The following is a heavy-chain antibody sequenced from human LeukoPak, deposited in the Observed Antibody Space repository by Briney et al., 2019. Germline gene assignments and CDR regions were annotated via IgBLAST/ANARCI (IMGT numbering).Heavy chain of an antibody. D-gene: IGHD2-2*02. J-gene: IGHJ6*03. Sequence: ASVKVSCKASGGTFSSYAISWVRQAPGQGLEWMGGIIPIFGTANYAQKFQGRVTITADKSTSTAYMELSSLRSEDTAVYYCARPSIPRYYYYYMDVWGKGTTVTVSS. CDR2: IIPIFGTA. CDR3: ARPSIPRYYYYYMDV. CDR1: GGTFSSYA. V-gene: IGHV1-69*06.